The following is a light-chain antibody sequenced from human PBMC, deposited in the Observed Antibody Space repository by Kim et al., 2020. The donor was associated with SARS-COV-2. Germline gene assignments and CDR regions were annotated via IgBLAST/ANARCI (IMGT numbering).Light chain of an antibody. V-gene: IGLV1-36*01. Sequence: QRVTISCSGSDNNVGSNVVNWYQQLPGKATKLLIYYDDLRFSGVSDRFSASKSETSASLAISGLRSEDEADYFCAVWDDTLNGPVFGGGTQLTVL. CDR2: YDD. J-gene: IGLJ2*01. CDR3: AVWDDTLNGPV. CDR1: DNNVGSNV.